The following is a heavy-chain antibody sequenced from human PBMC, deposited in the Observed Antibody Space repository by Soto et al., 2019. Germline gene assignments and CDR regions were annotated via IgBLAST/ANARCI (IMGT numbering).Heavy chain of an antibody. V-gene: IGHV3-23*01. CDR1: GFTFSSYA. D-gene: IGHD1-26*01. CDR3: AKFEGATDSLAFFDY. CDR2: ISGSGGST. J-gene: IGHJ4*02. Sequence: PGGSLRLSFASSGFTFSSYAMSCVLHAAGKGLEWVSAISGSGGSTYYADSVKGRFTISRDNSKNTLYLQMNSLRAEDTAVYYCAKFEGATDSLAFFDYWGQGTLVTVSS.